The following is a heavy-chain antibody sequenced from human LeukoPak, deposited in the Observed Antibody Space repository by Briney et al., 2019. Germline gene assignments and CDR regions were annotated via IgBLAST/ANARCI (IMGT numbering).Heavy chain of an antibody. CDR1: GFTFSSYE. D-gene: IGHD6-13*01. J-gene: IGHJ6*03. V-gene: IGHV3-48*03. Sequence: GGSLRLSCAASGFTFSSYEMNWVRQAPGKGLEWVSYISSSGSTIYYADSVKGRFTISRDNAKNSLYLQMNSLRAEDTAVYYCARDGKQLEGEYYNYMDVWGKGTTVTVSS. CDR3: ARDGKQLEGEYYNYMDV. CDR2: ISSSGSTI.